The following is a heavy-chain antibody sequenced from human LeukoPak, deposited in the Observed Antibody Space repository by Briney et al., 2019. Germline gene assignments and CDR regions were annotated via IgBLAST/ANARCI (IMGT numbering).Heavy chain of an antibody. CDR3: ARGPRRGMGYSKGWFDP. D-gene: IGHD4-11*01. Sequence: SETLSLTCTVSGGSITNNNYYWDWIRQPPGKGLEWIGDLYYSGSTNYNPSLKSRVTISVDTSKNQFSLKLSSVTAADTAVYYCARGPRRGMGYSKGWFDPWGQGTLVTVSS. V-gene: IGHV4-39*07. CDR1: GGSITNNNYY. CDR2: LYYSGST. J-gene: IGHJ5*02.